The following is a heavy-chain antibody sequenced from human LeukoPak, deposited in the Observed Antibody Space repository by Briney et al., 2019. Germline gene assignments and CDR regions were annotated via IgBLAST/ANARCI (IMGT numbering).Heavy chain of an antibody. J-gene: IGHJ6*03. V-gene: IGHV4-39*07. D-gene: IGHD2/OR15-2a*01. CDR2: IYYSGST. CDR1: GGSIRTYY. Sequence: PSETLSLTCTVSGGSIRTYYWSWIRQPPGKGLEWIGSIYYSGSTYYNPSLKSRVTISVDTSKNQFSLKLSSVTAADTAVYYCARVNSEYYYYYYYMDVWGKGTTVTVSS. CDR3: ARVNSEYYYYYYYMDV.